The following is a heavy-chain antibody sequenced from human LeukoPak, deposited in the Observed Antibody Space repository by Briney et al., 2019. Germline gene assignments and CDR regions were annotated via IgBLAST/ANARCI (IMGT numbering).Heavy chain of an antibody. CDR1: GGSISGSSYY. Sequence: SETLSLTCTVSGGSISGSSYYWGWIRQPPGKGLEWIGSIYYSGSTYYNPSLKSRVTISVDTSKNQFSLKLSSVTAADTAVYYCARGGSVVAAIKRWFDPWGQGTLVTVSS. D-gene: IGHD5-12*01. V-gene: IGHV4-39*07. CDR3: ARGGSVVAAIKRWFDP. CDR2: IYYSGST. J-gene: IGHJ5*02.